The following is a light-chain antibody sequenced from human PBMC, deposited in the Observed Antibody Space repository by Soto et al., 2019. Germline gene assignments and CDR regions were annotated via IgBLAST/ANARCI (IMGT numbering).Light chain of an antibody. J-gene: IGLJ1*01. CDR3: SSYTSSRAHV. CDR1: SSDVGGYNY. V-gene: IGLV2-14*01. Sequence: QSALTQPASVSGSPGQSITISCTGTSSDVGGYNYVSWYQQQSGKAPKLMIHEVSNRPSGVSIRFSGSKSGNTDSLTISGLQAEDVADYYCSSYTSSRAHVFGIGTKLTVL. CDR2: EVS.